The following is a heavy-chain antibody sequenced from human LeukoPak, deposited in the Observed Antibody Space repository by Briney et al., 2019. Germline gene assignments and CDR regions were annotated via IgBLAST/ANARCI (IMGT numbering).Heavy chain of an antibody. J-gene: IGHJ4*02. Sequence: GASVKVSCKASGYTFTSYGISWVRQAPGQGLEWMGWISAYNGNTNYAQKLQGRVTMTTDTSTSTAYMELRSLRSDDTAVYYCARVTTTYYYGSGSFSDYWGQGTLVTVSS. CDR3: ARVTTTYYYGSGSFSDY. V-gene: IGHV1-18*01. CDR1: GYTFTSYG. D-gene: IGHD3-10*01. CDR2: ISAYNGNT.